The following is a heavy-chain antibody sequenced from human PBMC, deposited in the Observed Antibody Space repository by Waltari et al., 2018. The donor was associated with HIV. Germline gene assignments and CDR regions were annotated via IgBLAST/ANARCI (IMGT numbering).Heavy chain of an antibody. J-gene: IGHJ4*02. CDR1: GFTFTFYW. CDR2: INQAGTER. CDR3: ATTHGSGDYDNDFDY. Sequence: EVQLVESGGGWVQPGGYLTLTCEASGFTFTFYWLSWVRQAPGKGLEWVANINQAGTERHYVDAVRGGFTISRDNDKTSVFLQMNSLTVEDTAVYYCATTHGSGDYDNDFDYWGQGTLV. V-gene: IGHV3-7*01. D-gene: IGHD3-10*01.